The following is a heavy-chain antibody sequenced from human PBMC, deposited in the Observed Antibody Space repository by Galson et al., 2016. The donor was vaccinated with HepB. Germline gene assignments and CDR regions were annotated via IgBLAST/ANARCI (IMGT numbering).Heavy chain of an antibody. D-gene: IGHD5-24*01. V-gene: IGHV3-74*01. CDR3: ARDVSGDGHTDASDI. CDR2: VNGDGSSA. J-gene: IGHJ3*02. Sequence: SLRLSCAASGFTFSSYWMDWVRQAPGKGLVWVSRVNGDGSSASYADSVKGRFTISRDNAKNTLYLQMNSLRAEDTAVYYCARDVSGDGHTDASDIWGQGTMVTVSS. CDR1: GFTFSSYW.